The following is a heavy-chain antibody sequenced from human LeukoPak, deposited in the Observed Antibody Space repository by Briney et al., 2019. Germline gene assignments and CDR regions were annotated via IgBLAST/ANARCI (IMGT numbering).Heavy chain of an antibody. D-gene: IGHD6-13*01. CDR2: MYYSGSS. J-gene: IGHJ4*02. CDR3: AREGVAAAGAFDN. V-gene: IGHV4-59*01. Sequence: SETLALTCTVSGGSIRGYYWSWIRQPPGKGLEWIAHMYYSGSSKYNPYLKSRATISRDTSKNQFSLKLTSVTVADTAVYFCAREGVAAAGAFDNWGQGTLVTVSA. CDR1: GGSIRGYY.